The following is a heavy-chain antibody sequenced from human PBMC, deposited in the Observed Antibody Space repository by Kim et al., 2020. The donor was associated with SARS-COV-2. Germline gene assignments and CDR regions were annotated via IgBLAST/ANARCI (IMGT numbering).Heavy chain of an antibody. D-gene: IGHD3-22*01. J-gene: IGHJ1*01. CDR2: ISKSGTST. CDR1: GFNFDSYA. Sequence: GGSLRLSCAASGFNFDSYAMTWVRQGPGKGLEWVSVISKSGTSTYYAESVKGRFTISRDNSQNTVFLEMNNLRGDDSGMYFCAKSDTTGYTNLEDWGQGTLVTVSS. CDR3: AKSDTTGYTNLED. V-gene: IGHV3-23*05.